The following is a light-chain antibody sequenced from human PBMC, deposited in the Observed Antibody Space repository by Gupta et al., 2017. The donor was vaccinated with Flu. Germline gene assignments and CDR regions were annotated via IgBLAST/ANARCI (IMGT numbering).Light chain of an antibody. Sequence: ESATLSCRASQSISTNLAWYQQKPGQAPRLLIYGASTRATGIPARFSGGGSGTEFTLTISSLQSEDFAVYYCHHYNNWPPWTLGQGTKVEIK. CDR2: GAS. CDR3: HHYNNWPPWT. V-gene: IGKV3-15*01. CDR1: QSISTN. J-gene: IGKJ1*01.